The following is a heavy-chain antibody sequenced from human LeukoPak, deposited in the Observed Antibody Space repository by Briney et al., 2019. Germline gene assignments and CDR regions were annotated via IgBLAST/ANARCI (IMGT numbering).Heavy chain of an antibody. CDR3: ARDSVVHYYDSSGFDY. D-gene: IGHD3-22*01. Sequence: GGSLRLSCAASGFTFSSYSMNWVRQAPGKGLEWVSSISSSSSYIYYADSVKGRFTISRDNAKNSLYLQMNSLRAEDAAVYYCARDSVVHYYDSSGFDYWGQGTLVTVSS. CDR2: ISSSSSYI. CDR1: GFTFSSYS. J-gene: IGHJ4*02. V-gene: IGHV3-21*01.